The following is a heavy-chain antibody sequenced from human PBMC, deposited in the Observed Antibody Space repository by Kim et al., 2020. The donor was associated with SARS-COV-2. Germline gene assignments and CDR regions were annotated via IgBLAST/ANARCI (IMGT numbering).Heavy chain of an antibody. J-gene: IGHJ4*02. CDR3: AREDIAVAGFDY. V-gene: IGHV3-53*01. D-gene: IGHD6-19*01. Sequence: YADSVKGRFTISRDNSKNTLYLQMNSLRAEDTAVYYCAREDIAVAGFDYWGQGTLVTVSS.